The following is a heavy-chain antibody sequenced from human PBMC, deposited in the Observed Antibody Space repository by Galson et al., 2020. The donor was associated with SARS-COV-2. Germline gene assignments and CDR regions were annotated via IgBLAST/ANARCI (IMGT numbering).Heavy chain of an antibody. V-gene: IGHV4-38-2*01. D-gene: IGHD3-22*01. CDR3: ARQGVNMIVLVTVPGWYFDL. CDR1: GYSISTTNY. CDR2: IYPSGST. Sequence: SETLSLTCAVSGYSISTTNYWGWVRQPPGKGLEWIGSIYPSGSTYYNPSPKSRVTTSVDTSKNQFSLRLDSVTAADTAFYYCARQGVNMIVLVTVPGWYFDLWGRGTLVTVSS. J-gene: IGHJ2*01.